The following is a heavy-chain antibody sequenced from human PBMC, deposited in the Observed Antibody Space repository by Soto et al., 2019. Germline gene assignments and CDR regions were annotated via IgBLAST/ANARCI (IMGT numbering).Heavy chain of an antibody. V-gene: IGHV3-9*01. J-gene: IGHJ5*02. D-gene: IGHD3-3*01. Sequence: EVQLVESGGGLVQPGRSLRLSCAASGFTFDDYAMHWVRQAPGNGLEWVSGISWNSGSICDADFVKGRFTISRDNVKNSLYRKMTSLRAEDTALYYCAKDPYYDFWSGMNWFDPWGQGTLVTVSS. CDR1: GFTFDDYA. CDR3: AKDPYYDFWSGMNWFDP. CDR2: ISWNSGSI.